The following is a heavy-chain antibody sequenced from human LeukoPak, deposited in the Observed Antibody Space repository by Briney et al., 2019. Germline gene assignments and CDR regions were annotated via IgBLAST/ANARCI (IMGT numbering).Heavy chain of an antibody. CDR3: ARDRGSGSTGAFDI. CDR2: ISNSSSYI. D-gene: IGHD1-26*01. CDR1: GFTFSSYS. V-gene: IGHV3-21*01. J-gene: IGHJ3*02. Sequence: GGSLRLSCAASGFTFSSYSMNWVRQAPGKGLKWVSSISNSSSYIYYADSVKGRFTISRDNAKNSLYLQMNSLRAEDTAVYYCARDRGSGSTGAFDIWGQGTMVTVSS.